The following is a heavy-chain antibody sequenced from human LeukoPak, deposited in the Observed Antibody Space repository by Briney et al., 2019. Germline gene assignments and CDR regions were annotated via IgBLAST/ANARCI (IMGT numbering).Heavy chain of an antibody. D-gene: IGHD6-19*01. CDR2: ISGGGGST. CDR1: GFTFSSYA. J-gene: IGHJ4*02. CDR3: AKGIAVAGDY. V-gene: IGHV3-23*01. Sequence: GASLRLSCAASGFTFSSYAMSWVRQAPGKGLEWVSAISGGGGSTYYADSVKGRFTISRDNSKNTLYLQMNSLRAEDTAVYYCAKGIAVAGDYWGQGTLVTVSS.